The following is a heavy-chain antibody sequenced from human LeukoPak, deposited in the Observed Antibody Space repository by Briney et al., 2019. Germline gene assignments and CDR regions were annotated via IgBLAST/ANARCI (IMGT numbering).Heavy chain of an antibody. D-gene: IGHD1-26*01. Sequence: SETLSLTCTVSGGSINNYYWSWIRQPPGEGLEWIGCIYYSGSTNYNPSLKSRVTISVDTSKNQFTLKLSSVTAADTAVYYCARDPSGSYHFDYWGQGTLATVSS. J-gene: IGHJ4*02. CDR3: ARDPSGSYHFDY. V-gene: IGHV4-59*01. CDR2: IYYSGST. CDR1: GGSINNYY.